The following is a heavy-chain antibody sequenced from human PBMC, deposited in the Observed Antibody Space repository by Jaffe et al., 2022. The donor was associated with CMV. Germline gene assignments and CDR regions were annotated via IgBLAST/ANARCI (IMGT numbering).Heavy chain of an antibody. CDR2: IDWDDDK. J-gene: IGHJ6*03. Sequence: QVTLRESGPALVKPTQTLTLTCTFSGFSLSTSGMCVSWIRQPPGKALEWLARIDWDDDKYYSTSLKTRLTISKDTSKNQVVLTMTNMDPVDTATYYCARTRGNYYGSGSYLRYYYYMDVWGKGTTVTVSS. V-gene: IGHV2-70*15. CDR3: ARTRGNYYGSGSYLRYYYYMDV. D-gene: IGHD3-10*01. CDR1: GFSLSTSGMC.